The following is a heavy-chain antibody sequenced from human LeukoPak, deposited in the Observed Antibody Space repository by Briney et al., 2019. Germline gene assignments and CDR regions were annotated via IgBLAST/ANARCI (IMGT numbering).Heavy chain of an antibody. CDR3: ARGHRAWSY. CDR2: MRNDGSDE. V-gene: IGHV3-30*02. CDR1: GFTFGYFG. Sequence: GGSLRLSCATSGFTFGYFGMHWVRQAPGKGLEWVAFMRNDGSDESYADSVKGRFIISRDNSKNTVYVQMNSLTPEDTAVYHCARGHRAWSYWGQGTLVTVSS. D-gene: IGHD3-3*01. J-gene: IGHJ4*02.